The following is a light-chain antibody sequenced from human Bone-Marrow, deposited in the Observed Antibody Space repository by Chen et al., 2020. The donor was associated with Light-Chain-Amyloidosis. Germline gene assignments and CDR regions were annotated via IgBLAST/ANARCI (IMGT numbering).Light chain of an antibody. J-gene: IGLJ2*01. Sequence: SYDLTQPPSVSVSPGQTARITCSGDDLPTKYAYWYQQKPGQAPVLVIHSDTERPSGISERFSGASSGTTATLTISGVQAEDEADYHCQSADSSGTYEVIFGGGTKLTVL. V-gene: IGLV3-25*03. CDR2: SDT. CDR1: DLPTKY. CDR3: QSADSSGTYEVI.